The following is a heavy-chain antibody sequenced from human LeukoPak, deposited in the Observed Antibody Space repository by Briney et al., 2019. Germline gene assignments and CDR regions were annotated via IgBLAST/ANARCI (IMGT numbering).Heavy chain of an antibody. CDR2: ISGSSTYI. CDR3: ARRGYYDSSGYDY. J-gene: IGHJ4*02. CDR1: GFIFRRHA. V-gene: IGHV3-21*01. Sequence: GGSLRLSCVASGFIFRRHAMHWVRQAPGKGLEWVSSISGSSTYIYYADSVKGRFTISRDNAKNSMYLQISSLRAEDTAIYYCARRGYYDSSGYDYWGQGTLVTVSS. D-gene: IGHD3-22*01.